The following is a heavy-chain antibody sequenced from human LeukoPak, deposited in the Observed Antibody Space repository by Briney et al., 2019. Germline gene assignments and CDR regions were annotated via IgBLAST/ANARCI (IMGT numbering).Heavy chain of an antibody. D-gene: IGHD3-3*01. CDR3: ARGGDYDFWSARNHGAFDI. J-gene: IGHJ3*02. V-gene: IGHV1-18*01. Sequence: ASVKVSCKASGYTFTSYGISWVRQAPGQGLEWMGWISAYNGNTNYAQKLQGRVTMTTDTSTSTAYMELRSLRSDDTAVYYCARGGDYDFWSARNHGAFDIWGQGTMVTVSS. CDR1: GYTFTSYG. CDR2: ISAYNGNT.